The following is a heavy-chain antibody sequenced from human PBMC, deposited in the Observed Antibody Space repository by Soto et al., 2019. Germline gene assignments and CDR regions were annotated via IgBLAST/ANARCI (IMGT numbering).Heavy chain of an antibody. CDR3: ARAYGDYYFDY. J-gene: IGHJ4*02. Sequence: QVQLVQSGAEVKKPGASVKVSCKTSGYTLSSYGISWVRQAPGQGLEWMGWISTYKGDTHYVQNLQGRVTLTTDTSTSTAYMELRSLRSDDTAVYYCARAYGDYYFDYWGQGTLVTVSS. CDR1: GYTLSSYG. D-gene: IGHD4-17*01. CDR2: ISTYKGDT. V-gene: IGHV1-18*01.